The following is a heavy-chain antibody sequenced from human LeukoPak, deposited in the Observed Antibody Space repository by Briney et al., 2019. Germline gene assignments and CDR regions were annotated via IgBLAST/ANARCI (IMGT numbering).Heavy chain of an antibody. V-gene: IGHV3-23*01. J-gene: IGHJ6*02. D-gene: IGHD1-1*01. CDR1: GFTFSTYA. CDR2: ISGSGGST. CDR3: AKDQRRSAGLEPVYGMDV. Sequence: GGSLRLSCAASGFTFSTYAMSWVRQAPGRGLEWVSTISGSGGSTYYADSVKGRFTISRDNSKDTLYLQMNTLRGEDTAVYCCAKDQRRSAGLEPVYGMDVWGQGTTVTVSS.